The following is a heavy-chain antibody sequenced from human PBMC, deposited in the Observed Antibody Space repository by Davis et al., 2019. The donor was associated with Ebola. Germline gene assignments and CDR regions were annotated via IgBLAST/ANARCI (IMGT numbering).Heavy chain of an antibody. J-gene: IGHJ2*01. CDR3: VRTPLDYSDSSPRWHFDL. CDR2: IYPSDSDT. V-gene: IGHV5-51*01. CDR1: GFSVPNYW. Sequence: KVSCKGSGFSVPNYWIAWVRQMPGKGLEWMGIIYPSDSDTRYSPSFQGQVLISVDKSIDTAYLQWSSLKASDTAMYYCVRTPLDYSDSSPRWHFDLWGRGTLVTVSP. D-gene: IGHD3-22*01.